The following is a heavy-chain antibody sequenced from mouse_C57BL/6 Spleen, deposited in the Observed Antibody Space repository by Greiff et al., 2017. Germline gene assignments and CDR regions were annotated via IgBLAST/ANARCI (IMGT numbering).Heavy chain of an antibody. CDR2: IDPETGGT. V-gene: IGHV1-15*01. J-gene: IGHJ2*01. CDR1: GYTFTDYE. CDR3: TRDRLPYFDY. Sequence: QVQLKESGAELVRPGASVTLSCKASGYTFTDYEMHWVKQTPVHGLEWIGAIDPETGGTAYNQKFKGKAILTADKSSSTAYMELRSLTSEDSAVYYCTRDRLPYFDYWGQGTTLTVSS. D-gene: IGHD2-2*01.